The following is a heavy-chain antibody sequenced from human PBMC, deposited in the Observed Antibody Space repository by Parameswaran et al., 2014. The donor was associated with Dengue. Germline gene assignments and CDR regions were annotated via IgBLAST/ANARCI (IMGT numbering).Heavy chain of an antibody. CDR2: INPNSGGT. J-gene: IGHJ4*02. CDR3: ARVGSTGTDY. V-gene: IGHV1-2*02. D-gene: IGHD7-27*01. Sequence: WVRQAPGQGLEWMGWINPNSGGTNYAQKFQGRVTMTRDTSISTAYMELSRLRSDDTAVYYCARVGSTGTDYWGQGTLVTVSS.